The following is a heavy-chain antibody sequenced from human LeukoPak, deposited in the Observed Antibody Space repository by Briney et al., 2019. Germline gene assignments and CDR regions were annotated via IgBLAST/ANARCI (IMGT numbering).Heavy chain of an antibody. CDR1: GGSFSGYY. V-gene: IGHV4-34*01. CDR2: INHSGST. J-gene: IGHJ4*02. D-gene: IGHD1-26*01. CDR3: ERWTRGVIVGATTWPYYFDY. Sequence: SETLSLTCAVYGGSFSGYYWSWIRQPPGKGLEWMGEINHSGSTNYNPSLKRRVTISVDTSKNQFSLKLSSVTAADTAVYYCERWTRGVIVGATTWPYYFDYWGQGTLVTVSS.